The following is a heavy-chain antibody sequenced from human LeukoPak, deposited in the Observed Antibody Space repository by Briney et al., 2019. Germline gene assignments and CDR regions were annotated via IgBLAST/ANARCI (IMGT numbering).Heavy chain of an antibody. V-gene: IGHV3-15*01. CDR1: GITISNAW. CDR3: TTPPD. Sequence: KTGGSLRLSCEASGITISNAWMSWVRQAPGKGLEWVGRIKSKTDGGTTDHAAPVKGRFTISRGDSKNTLYLQMNSLIIEDTAVYYCTTPPDWGQGTLVTVSS. CDR2: IKSKTDGGTT. J-gene: IGHJ4*02.